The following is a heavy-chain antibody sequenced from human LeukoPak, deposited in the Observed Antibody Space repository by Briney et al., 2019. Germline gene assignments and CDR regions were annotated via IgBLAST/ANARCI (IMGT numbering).Heavy chain of an antibody. CDR1: DYSISSGYGYY. V-gene: IGHV4-38-2*01. CDR3: ATLVSTRYYFDY. D-gene: IGHD5/OR15-5a*01. CDR2: IYHSGIT. J-gene: IGHJ4*02. Sequence: PSETLSLTCAVSDYSISSGYGYYWGWIRQPPGKGLEWIGNIYHSGITYYNHFNSSLKSRVTISIDTSKNQFSLRLTSVTAADTAVYFCATLVSTRYYFDYWGQGTLVTVSS.